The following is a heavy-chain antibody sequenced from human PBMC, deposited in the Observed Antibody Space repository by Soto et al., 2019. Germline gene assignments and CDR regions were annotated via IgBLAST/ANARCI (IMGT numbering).Heavy chain of an antibody. CDR3: AATICYYGMDV. J-gene: IGHJ6*02. D-gene: IGHD3-3*01. CDR2: IYPGDSAT. CDR1: RYTFTNYW. V-gene: IGHV5-51*01. Sequence: GASQKISCKGSRYTFTNYWIGWVRQMPGKGIEWMGIIYPGDSATKYNPSFQGQVTISADTSITTTYLRWTSLKSSDSAISYSAATICYYGMDVWRQGTTVTVSS.